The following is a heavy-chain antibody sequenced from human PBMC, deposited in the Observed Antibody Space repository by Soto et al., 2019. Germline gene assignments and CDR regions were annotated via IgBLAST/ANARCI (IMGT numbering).Heavy chain of an antibody. D-gene: IGHD3-22*01. CDR1: GGSISSGDYY. J-gene: IGHJ4*02. CDR3: ARVIGHYYDSSGYYDY. V-gene: IGHV4-30-4*01. CDR2: IYYSGST. Sequence: ASETLSLTCTVSGGSISSGDYYWSWIRQPPGKGLEWIGYIYYSGSTYYNPSLKSRVTISVDTSKNQFSLKLSSVTAADTAVYYCARVIGHYYDSSGYYDYWGQGTLVTVSS.